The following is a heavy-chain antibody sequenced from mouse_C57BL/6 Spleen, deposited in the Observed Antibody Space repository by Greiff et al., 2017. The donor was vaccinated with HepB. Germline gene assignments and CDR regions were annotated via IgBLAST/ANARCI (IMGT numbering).Heavy chain of an antibody. CDR2: IYPRSGNT. D-gene: IGHD1-1*01. V-gene: IGHV1-81*01. J-gene: IGHJ4*01. CDR1: GYTFTSYG. CDR3: ARLTTVVEAMDY. Sequence: VKLQESGAELARPGASVKLSCKASGYTFTSYGISWVKQRTGQGLEWNGEIYPRSGNTYYNEKFKGKATLTADKSSSTAYMELRSLTSEDSAVYFCARLTTVVEAMDYWGQGTSVTVSS.